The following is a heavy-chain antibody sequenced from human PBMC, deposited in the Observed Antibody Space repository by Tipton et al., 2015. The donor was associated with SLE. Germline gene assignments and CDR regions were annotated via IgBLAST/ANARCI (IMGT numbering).Heavy chain of an antibody. J-gene: IGHJ2*01. CDR1: GFTFSDYY. D-gene: IGHD6-6*01. CDR2: ISSSSSYT. V-gene: IGHV3-11*06. Sequence: SLRLSCAASGFTFSDYYMSWIRQAPGKGLEWVSYISSSSSYTNYADSVKGRFTISRDNSKNTLYLQMNSLRAEDTAVYYCAKDPGIAARHYWYFDLWGRGTLVTVPS. CDR3: AKDPGIAARHYWYFDL.